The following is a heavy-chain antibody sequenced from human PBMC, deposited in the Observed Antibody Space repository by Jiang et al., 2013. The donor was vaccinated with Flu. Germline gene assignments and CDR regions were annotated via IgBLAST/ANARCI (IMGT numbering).Heavy chain of an antibody. CDR1: GFTFSSYA. D-gene: IGHD3-3*01. CDR2: ISGSGGST. CDR3: AKDCHYDFWSGTYYYGMDV. Sequence: VQLLESGGGLVQPGGSLRLSCAASGFTFSSYAMSWVRQAPGKGLEWVSAISGSGGSTYYADSVKGRFTISRDNSKNTLYLQMNSLRAEDTAVYYCAKDCHYDFWSGTYYYGMDVWGQGTTVTVSS. J-gene: IGHJ6*02. V-gene: IGHV3-23*01.